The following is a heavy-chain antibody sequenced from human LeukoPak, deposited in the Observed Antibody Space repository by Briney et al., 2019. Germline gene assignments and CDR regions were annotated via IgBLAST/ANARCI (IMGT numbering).Heavy chain of an antibody. Sequence: ALVKVSCKASGYSFTTYYLRWVRQAPGQGLEWMGINNPGGGTVVHGQKFQGRVSMTRDMSTSTVYMELSSLTSEDTAVYYCASDGIEGDYYYMDVWGRGTTVTVS. CDR2: NNPGGGTV. J-gene: IGHJ6*03. CDR3: ASDGIEGDYYYMDV. CDR1: GYSFTTYY. D-gene: IGHD1-14*01. V-gene: IGHV1-46*01.